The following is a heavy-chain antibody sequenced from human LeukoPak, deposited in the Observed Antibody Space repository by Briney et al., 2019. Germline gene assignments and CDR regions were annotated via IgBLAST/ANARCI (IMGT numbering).Heavy chain of an antibody. Sequence: SETLSLTCTVSGGSISSSSYYWGWIRQPPGKGLEWIGSIYYSGSTYYNPSLKSRVTISLDTSNNQFSLTLRSVPAADTAAYYCASPDRNGGAFDIWGQGTVVTVSS. CDR1: GGSISSSSYY. J-gene: IGHJ3*02. V-gene: IGHV4-39*07. CDR2: IYYSGST. CDR3: ASPDRNGGAFDI. D-gene: IGHD2-8*01.